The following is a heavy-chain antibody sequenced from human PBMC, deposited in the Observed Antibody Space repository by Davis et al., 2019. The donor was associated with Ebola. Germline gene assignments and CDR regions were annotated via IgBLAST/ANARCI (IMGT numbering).Heavy chain of an antibody. CDR1: GGSISSYY. CDR2: ISDTGRA. V-gene: IGHV4-59*01. Sequence: MPSETLSLTCSVSGGSISSYYWSWIRQTPGKGLEWIGHISDTGRAKYNPSLGSRVTISLDTSKIQFSLKLRSVTAADTAVYYCATVGSWGQGTLVTVSS. D-gene: IGHD3-16*01. CDR3: ATVGS. J-gene: IGHJ5*02.